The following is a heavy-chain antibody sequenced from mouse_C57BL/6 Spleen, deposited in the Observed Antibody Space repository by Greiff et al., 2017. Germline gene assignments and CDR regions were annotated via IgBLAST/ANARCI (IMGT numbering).Heavy chain of an antibody. CDR1: GYSFTGYY. CDR3: AVYGYGEAY. D-gene: IGHD2-2*01. V-gene: IGHV1-42*01. J-gene: IGHJ3*01. Sequence: EVQLQQSGPELVKPGASVKISCKASGYSFTGYYMNWVKQSPEKSLEWIGEINPSTGGTTYNQKFKAKATLTVDKSSSTAYMQLKSLTSEDSAVYYCAVYGYGEAYWGQGTLVTVSA. CDR2: INPSTGGT.